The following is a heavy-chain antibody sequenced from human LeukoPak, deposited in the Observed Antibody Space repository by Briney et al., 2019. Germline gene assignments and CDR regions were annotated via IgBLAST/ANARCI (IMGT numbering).Heavy chain of an antibody. CDR1: GASVTMGSYD. V-gene: IGHV4-39*01. Sequence: SETLSLTCSVSGASVTMGSYDSAWIRQPPGKGLVSIGTFDFSGSTYYNPSLKSRVTISVDTSKNSVSLMLRSVTAADTAVYFCARPFQDYDKGTFFYFFDFWGQGILATVSS. CDR3: ARPFQDYDKGTFFYFFDF. J-gene: IGHJ4*02. CDR2: FDFSGST. D-gene: IGHD3-22*01.